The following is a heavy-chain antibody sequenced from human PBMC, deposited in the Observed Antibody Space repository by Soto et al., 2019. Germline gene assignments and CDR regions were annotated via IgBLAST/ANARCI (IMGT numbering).Heavy chain of an antibody. J-gene: IGHJ6*02. Sequence: EVQLVESGGGLVQPGGSLRLSCAASGFTFSLYSMSWVRQAPGKGLEWVSYISRSSTGIHYADSVKGRFTISRDDAANSMHLQMNSLSGGDTAVYYCARAVTWGLDVWGQGTTVSISS. D-gene: IGHD3-10*01. V-gene: IGHV3-48*01. CDR3: ARAVTWGLDV. CDR2: ISRSSTGI. CDR1: GFTFSLYS.